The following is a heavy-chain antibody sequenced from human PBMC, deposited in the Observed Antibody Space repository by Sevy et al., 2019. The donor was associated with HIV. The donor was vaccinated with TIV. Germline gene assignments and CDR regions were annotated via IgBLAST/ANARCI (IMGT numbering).Heavy chain of an antibody. CDR1: GFTCSSYW. Sequence: GWSLRLSCAVSGFTCSSYWMSWVRQAPGKGLEWVANIKQDGGAQYYVDSVKGRFAISRDNAKNSLFIQMNSLRVEDTAVYYCARSTNSAALDYWGQGTPVTVSS. D-gene: IGHD2-2*01. CDR2: IKQDGGAQ. CDR3: ARSTNSAALDY. J-gene: IGHJ4*02. V-gene: IGHV3-7*01.